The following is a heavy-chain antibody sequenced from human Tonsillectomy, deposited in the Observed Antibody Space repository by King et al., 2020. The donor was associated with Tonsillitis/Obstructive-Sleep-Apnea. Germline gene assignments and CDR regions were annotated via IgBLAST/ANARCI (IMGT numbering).Heavy chain of an antibody. CDR1: GGYISSSSYY. Sequence: LQLQESGPGLVKPSETLSLTCTVSGGYISSSSYYWGWIRQPPGKGLEWIGNIYYSGNTNYNPSLRSRLTISVDTSKNQVSLRLSSVTAADTAFYYCARLAFYNDTSGTCYFDLWGRGTLVTVSS. J-gene: IGHJ2*01. CDR3: ARLAFYNDTSGTCYFDL. V-gene: IGHV4-39*01. CDR2: IYYSGNT. D-gene: IGHD3-22*01.